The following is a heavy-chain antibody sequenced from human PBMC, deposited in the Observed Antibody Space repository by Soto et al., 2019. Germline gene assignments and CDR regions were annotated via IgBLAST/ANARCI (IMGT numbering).Heavy chain of an antibody. Sequence: QVQLQESGPGLVKPSQTLSLTCTVSGGSINSGDYHWTWIRQFPGKGLEWIGGIYYSASTYYNPALVSRITISLDTSKNPLSLKLTSVTAADTAVYYCARDSRTPSGGMDVWGQGTTVTVSS. J-gene: IGHJ6*02. V-gene: IGHV4-30-4*01. CDR1: GGSINSGDYH. CDR3: ARDSRTPSGGMDV. CDR2: IYYSAST.